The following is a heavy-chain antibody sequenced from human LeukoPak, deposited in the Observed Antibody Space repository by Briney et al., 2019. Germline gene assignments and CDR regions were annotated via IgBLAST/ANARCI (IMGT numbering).Heavy chain of an antibody. CDR1: GYTFTSYA. CDR3: ARGLYYYDSSGYLDHDSYYYYMDV. D-gene: IGHD3-22*01. Sequence: ASVKVSCKASGYTFTSYAMNWVRQAPGQGLEWMGWINTNTGNPTYAQGFTGRFVFSLDTSVSTAYLQISSLKAEDTAVYYCARGLYYYDSSGYLDHDSYYYYMDVWGKGTTVTVSS. J-gene: IGHJ6*03. CDR2: INTNTGNP. V-gene: IGHV7-4-1*02.